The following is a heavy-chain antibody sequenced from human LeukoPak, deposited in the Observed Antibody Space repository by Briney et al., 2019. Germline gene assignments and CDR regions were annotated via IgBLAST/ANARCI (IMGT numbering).Heavy chain of an antibody. J-gene: IGHJ4*02. CDR3: ASEDSGYDPFDY. Sequence: SETLSLTCAVYGGSFSVYYWSWIPQPPGEGLECIGEINHRGSTNYNPSLKSRVTISVDKSKNQFSLKLSSVTAADTAVYYCASEDSGYDPFDYWGQGTLVTVS. CDR2: INHRGST. D-gene: IGHD5-12*01. CDR1: GGSFSVYY. V-gene: IGHV4-34*01.